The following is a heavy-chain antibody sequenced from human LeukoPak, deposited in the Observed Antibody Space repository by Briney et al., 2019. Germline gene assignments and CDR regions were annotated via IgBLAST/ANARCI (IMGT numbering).Heavy chain of an antibody. Sequence: ASVKVSCKASGYTFTSHYMHWVRQAPGQGLEWMGIINPSGGSTSYAQKFQGRVTMTRDTSTSTVYMELSSLRSEDTAVYYCATTGVVMSGFAEGSFDYWGQGTLVTVSS. D-gene: IGHD5-12*01. CDR3: ATTGVVMSGFAEGSFDY. CDR1: GYTFTSHY. CDR2: INPSGGST. V-gene: IGHV1-46*03. J-gene: IGHJ4*02.